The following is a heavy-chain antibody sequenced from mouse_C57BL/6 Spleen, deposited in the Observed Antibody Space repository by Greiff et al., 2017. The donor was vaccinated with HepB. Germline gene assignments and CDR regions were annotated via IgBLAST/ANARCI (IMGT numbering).Heavy chain of an antibody. J-gene: IGHJ4*01. CDR2: ISNGGGST. V-gene: IGHV5-12*01. Sequence: EVQGVESGGGLVQPGGSLKLSCAASGFTFSDYYMYWVRQTPEKRLEWVAYISNGGGSTYYPDTVKGRFTISRDNAKNTLYLQMSRLKSEDTAMYYCARGANWYAMDYWGQGTSVTVSS. CDR1: GFTFSDYY. D-gene: IGHD4-1*01. CDR3: ARGANWYAMDY.